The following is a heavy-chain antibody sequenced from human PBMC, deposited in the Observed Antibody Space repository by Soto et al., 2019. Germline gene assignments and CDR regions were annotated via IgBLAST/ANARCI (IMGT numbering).Heavy chain of an antibody. CDR1: GSSVRSSTYY. Sequence: PSETLSLTCTVSGSSVRSSTYYWGWSRQSPGKGLEWIESIYYSGSTHNNPSLKSRVTMSVDTYTNQFSLKLMSVTAADTAIYYCTRHEGGAAADLPLDYWGQGTLVTVSS. V-gene: IGHV4-39*01. J-gene: IGHJ4*02. D-gene: IGHD6-13*01. CDR2: IYYSGST. CDR3: TRHEGGAAADLPLDY.